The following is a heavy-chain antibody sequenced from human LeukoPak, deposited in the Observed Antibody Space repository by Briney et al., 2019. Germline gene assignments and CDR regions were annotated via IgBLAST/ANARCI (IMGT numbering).Heavy chain of an antibody. CDR1: GGSISSYY. CDR3: ARDTYYYDIIGYYYVGSFDF. CDR2: IYTCGCT. D-gene: IGHD3-22*01. V-gene: IGHV4-4*07. J-gene: IGHJ3*01. Sequence: SETLSLTFPVPGGSISSYYWSWLRPPAGKGLPCIGRIYTCGCTNYNPSLKSLLTISLDTSKSQFSLQLSSLTAADTAVYYCARDTYYYDIIGYYYVGSFDFWGQGTMVTVSS.